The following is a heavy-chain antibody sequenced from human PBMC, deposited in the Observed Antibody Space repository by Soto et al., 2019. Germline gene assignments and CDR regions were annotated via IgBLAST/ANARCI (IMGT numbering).Heavy chain of an antibody. Sequence: PGGSLRLSCAASGFSFSTYSMNWVRQAPGKGLEWVSSISRDSKYIYSADSIRGRLMVSRDNAKNSLYLQMNSLRAEDTAVYYCARSGDYSDFNSWGQGTLVTVSS. CDR1: GFSFSTYS. CDR3: ARSGDYSDFNS. V-gene: IGHV3-21*01. J-gene: IGHJ4*02. D-gene: IGHD1-26*01. CDR2: ISRDSKYI.